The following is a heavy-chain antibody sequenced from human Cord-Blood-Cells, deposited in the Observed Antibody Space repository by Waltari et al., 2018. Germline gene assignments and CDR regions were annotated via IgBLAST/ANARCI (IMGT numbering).Heavy chain of an antibody. D-gene: IGHD2-15*01. CDR2: IYPGDSDT. CDR3: ATLLKEGVFDY. CDR1: GYSFPAYC. Sequence: GQRGRSGAGLKRPGRSLKISCKGSGYSFPAYCLGWVGQMPGKGREWMGIIYPGDSDTRYSPSFQGQVTISADKSISTAYLQWSSLKASDTAMYYCATLLKEGVFDYWGQGTLVTVSS. J-gene: IGHJ4*02. V-gene: IGHV5-51*01.